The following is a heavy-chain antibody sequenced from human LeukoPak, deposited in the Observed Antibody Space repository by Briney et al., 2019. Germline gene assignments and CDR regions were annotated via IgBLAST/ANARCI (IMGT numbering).Heavy chain of an antibody. D-gene: IGHD3-10*01. J-gene: IGHJ3*02. Sequence: ASVKVSYKVSGYTLTELSMHWVRQAPGTGLEWMGGFDPEDGETIYAQKFQGRVTMTEDTSTDTAYMELSSLRSEDTAVYYCATGVTMVRGVKSDAFDIWGQGTMVTVSS. CDR1: GYTLTELS. CDR3: ATGVTMVRGVKSDAFDI. CDR2: FDPEDGET. V-gene: IGHV1-24*01.